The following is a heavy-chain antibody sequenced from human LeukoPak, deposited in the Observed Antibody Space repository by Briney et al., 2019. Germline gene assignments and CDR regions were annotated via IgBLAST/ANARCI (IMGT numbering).Heavy chain of an antibody. CDR2: IWYGGSNK. CDR1: GFTFSTYG. V-gene: IGHV3-33*03. Sequence: GGSLRLSCAASGFTFSTYGMHWVRQAPGKGLEWVAVIWYGGSNKYHADSVKGRFAISRDNSKNTLYLQMNSLRAEDTAVYYCAKGDSGSYGALDIWGQGTMVTVSS. CDR3: AKGDSGSYGALDI. D-gene: IGHD1-26*01. J-gene: IGHJ3*02.